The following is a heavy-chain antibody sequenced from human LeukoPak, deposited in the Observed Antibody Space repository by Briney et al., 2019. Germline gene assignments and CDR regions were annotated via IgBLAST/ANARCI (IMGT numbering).Heavy chain of an antibody. J-gene: IGHJ4*02. D-gene: IGHD2-15*01. Sequence: GGSLRLSCAASGFTFSSYGMHWVRQAPGKGLEWVAVISYDGSNKYYADSVKGRFTISRDNSKNTLYLQMNSLRAEDTAVYYCARGGPIYCSGDSCYPGDYWGQGTLVTVPS. CDR3: ARGGPIYCSGDSCYPGDY. CDR1: GFTFSSYG. CDR2: ISYDGSNK. V-gene: IGHV3-30*03.